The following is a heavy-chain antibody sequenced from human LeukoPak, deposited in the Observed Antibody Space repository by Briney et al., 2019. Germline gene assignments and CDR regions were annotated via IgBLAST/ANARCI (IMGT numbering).Heavy chain of an antibody. Sequence: ASVKVSCKASGYTFTSYGISWVRQAPGQGLEWMGWISAYNGNTNYAQKLQGRVTMTTDTSTSTAYMELRSLRSDDTAVYYCVRGGTYYDILTGYYIGYYFDYWGQGTLVTVSS. CDR2: ISAYNGNT. J-gene: IGHJ4*02. CDR3: VRGGTYYDILTGYYIGYYFDY. V-gene: IGHV1-18*01. CDR1: GYTFTSYG. D-gene: IGHD3-9*01.